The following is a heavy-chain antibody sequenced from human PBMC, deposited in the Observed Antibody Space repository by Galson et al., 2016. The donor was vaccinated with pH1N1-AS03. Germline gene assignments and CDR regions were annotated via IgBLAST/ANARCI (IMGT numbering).Heavy chain of an antibody. D-gene: IGHD3/OR15-3a*01. J-gene: IGHJ5*02. CDR1: GFTLSNFG. CDR3: ANDFHYDFWRGYSFS. CDR2: ISFDGTNK. V-gene: IGHV3-30*18. Sequence: SLRLSCAASGFTLSNFGMLWVRQAPGQGLEWVAIISFDGTNKYYADSVKGRFSISRDNSKNPLFLQMSALRAEDTAVYYCANDFHYDFWRGYSFSWGEGALVTVSS.